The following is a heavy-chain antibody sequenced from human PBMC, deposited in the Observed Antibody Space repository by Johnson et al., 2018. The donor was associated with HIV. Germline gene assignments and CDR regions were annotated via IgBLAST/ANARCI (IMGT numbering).Heavy chain of an antibody. Sequence: VQLVESGGGLVQPGGSLRLSCAASGFTVSSNYMSWVSQAPGKGLEWVSVIYSGGGTYYEDSVKGRFTISRDNSKNTLYLQMNSLRPQDTAVYYCARTRQGAFDIWGQGTMVTVSS. V-gene: IGHV3-66*02. CDR2: IYSGGGT. CDR1: GFTVSSNY. J-gene: IGHJ3*02. CDR3: ARTRQGAFDI.